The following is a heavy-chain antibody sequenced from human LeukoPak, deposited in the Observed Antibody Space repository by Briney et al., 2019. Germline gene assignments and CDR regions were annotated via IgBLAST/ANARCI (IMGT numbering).Heavy chain of an antibody. CDR2: ISTNGGST. Sequence: PGGSLRLSCPASGFTFSSCAMHWVRQAPGKGLEYVSLISTNGGSTSYADSVKGRFIISRDNAKNTLYLQMSSLRTEDTAIYYCVKEQSGTWSFDYWGQGTLVTVSS. V-gene: IGHV3-64D*06. J-gene: IGHJ4*02. CDR3: VKEQSGTWSFDY. CDR1: GFTFSSCA. D-gene: IGHD1-7*01.